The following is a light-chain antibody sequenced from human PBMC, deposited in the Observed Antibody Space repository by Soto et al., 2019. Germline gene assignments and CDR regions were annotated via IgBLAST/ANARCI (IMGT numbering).Light chain of an antibody. CDR3: QSYDSSLSGVV. Sequence: VLTQPPSVSGAPGQRVTISCTGSSSNIGAGYDVHWYQQLPGTAPKLLIYGNSNRPSGVPDRFSGSKSGTSASLAITGVQAEDEADYYCQSYDSSLSGVVFGGGTKLTVL. CDR2: GNS. V-gene: IGLV1-40*01. J-gene: IGLJ2*01. CDR1: SSNIGAGYD.